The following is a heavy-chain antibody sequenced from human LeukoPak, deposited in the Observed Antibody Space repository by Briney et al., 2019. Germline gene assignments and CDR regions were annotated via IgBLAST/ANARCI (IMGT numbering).Heavy chain of an antibody. D-gene: IGHD5-18*01. CDR1: GGSFSGYY. CDR2: INHSGGT. Sequence: PSETLSLTCAVYGGSFSGYYWSWIRQPPGKGLEWIGEINHSGGTNYNPSLKSRVTISVDTSKNQFSLKLSSVTAADTAVYYCARERLDTASFDPWGQGTLVTVSS. CDR3: ARERLDTASFDP. V-gene: IGHV4-34*01. J-gene: IGHJ5*02.